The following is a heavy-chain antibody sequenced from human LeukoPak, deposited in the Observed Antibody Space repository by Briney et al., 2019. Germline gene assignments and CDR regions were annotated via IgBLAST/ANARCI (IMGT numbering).Heavy chain of an antibody. Sequence: ASVKVSCKASGYTFTGYYMHWVRQAPGQGLEWMGWINPNSGETRYAQKFQGRVTMTRDTSISTAYMDLSRLRSDDTAVYYCARGGMITLGGVPFDYWGQGTLVTVSS. CDR2: INPNSGET. CDR1: GYTFTGYY. V-gene: IGHV1-2*02. D-gene: IGHD3-16*01. CDR3: ARGGMITLGGVPFDY. J-gene: IGHJ4*02.